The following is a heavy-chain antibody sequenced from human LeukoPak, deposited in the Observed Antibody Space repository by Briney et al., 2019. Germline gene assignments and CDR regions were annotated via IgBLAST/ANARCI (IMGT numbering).Heavy chain of an antibody. J-gene: IGHJ4*02. CDR3: ARHAITMIDY. CDR1: GGSISSYY. Sequence: PSETLSLTCTVSGGSISSYYWSWIRQPPGKGLEWIGYIYYSGSTNYNPSLKSRVTISVDTSKNQFSLKLSSVTAADTAVYYCARHAITMIDYWGQGTLVTVSS. D-gene: IGHD3-22*01. V-gene: IGHV4-59*08. CDR2: IYYSGST.